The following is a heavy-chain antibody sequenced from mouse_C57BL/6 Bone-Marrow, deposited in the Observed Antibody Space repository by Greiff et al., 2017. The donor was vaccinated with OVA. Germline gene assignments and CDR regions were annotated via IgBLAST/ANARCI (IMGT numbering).Heavy chain of an antibody. Sequence: QVQLQQPGAELVMPGASVKLSCKASGYTFTSYWMHWVKQRPGQGLEWIGEIDPSDSYTNYNQKLKGKSTLTVDKSSSTAYMQLSSLTSEDSAVYYCAREGGPYYAMDYWGQGTSVTVSS. V-gene: IGHV1-69*01. J-gene: IGHJ4*01. CDR2: IDPSDSYT. CDR3: AREGGPYYAMDY. CDR1: GYTFTSYW.